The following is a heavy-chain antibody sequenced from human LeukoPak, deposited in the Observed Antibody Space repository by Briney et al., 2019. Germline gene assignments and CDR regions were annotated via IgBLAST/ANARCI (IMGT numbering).Heavy chain of an antibody. J-gene: IGHJ5*02. CDR2: IRDKGYGHAT. CDR1: GFTFSDSA. V-gene: IGHV3-73*01. Sequence: GGSLKLSCAASGFTFSDSAIHWVRQASGKGLEWVGRIRDKGYGHATAYAASVKGRFTLSRDDSKNTAYLQVNSLKTEDTALYYCTTPNEGNWFDPWGQGTLVTVSS. D-gene: IGHD2-8*01. CDR3: TTPNEGNWFDP.